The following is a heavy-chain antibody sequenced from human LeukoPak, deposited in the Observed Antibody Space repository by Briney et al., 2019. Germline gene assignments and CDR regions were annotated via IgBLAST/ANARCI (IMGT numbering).Heavy chain of an antibody. J-gene: IGHJ5*02. CDR1: GGSINSALYF. D-gene: IGHD3-3*01. Sequence: PSETLSLTCTVSGGSINSALYFWACIRQTRDQQVEWIGSFSHDGITKYSPSLGGRVSLSADTSKNAFFMEVHSVTAADSAIYYCARHTIFCSFINCSPFDPWGQGTLVTVSS. V-gene: IGHV4-39*01. CDR2: FSHDGIT. CDR3: ARHTIFCSFINCSPFDP.